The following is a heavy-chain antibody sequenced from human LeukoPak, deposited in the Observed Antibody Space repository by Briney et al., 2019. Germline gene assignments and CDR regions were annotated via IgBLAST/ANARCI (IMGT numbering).Heavy chain of an antibody. Sequence: GGSLRLSCAASGFTFSDYYMSWIRQAPEKGLEWVSYISSSGSTIYYADSVKGRFTISRDNAKNSLYLQMNSLRAEDTAVYYCARLRGRDGYNLGWFDPWGQGTLVTVSS. D-gene: IGHD5-24*01. J-gene: IGHJ5*02. CDR1: GFTFSDYY. CDR3: ARLRGRDGYNLGWFDP. V-gene: IGHV3-11*01. CDR2: ISSSGSTI.